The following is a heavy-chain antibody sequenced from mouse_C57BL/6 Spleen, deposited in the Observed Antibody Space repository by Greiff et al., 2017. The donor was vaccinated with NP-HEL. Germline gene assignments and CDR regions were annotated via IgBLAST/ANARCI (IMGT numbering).Heavy chain of an antibody. CDR3: ARAGNYGGFYWYFDV. V-gene: IGHV5-4*03. Sequence: EVKLMESGGGLVKPGGSLKLSCAASGFTFSSYAMSWVRQTPEKRLEWVATISDGGSYTYYPDNVKGRFTISRDNAKNNLYLQMSHLKSEDTAMYYCARAGNYGGFYWYFDVWGTGTTVTVSS. D-gene: IGHD2-1*01. J-gene: IGHJ1*03. CDR1: GFTFSSYA. CDR2: ISDGGSYT.